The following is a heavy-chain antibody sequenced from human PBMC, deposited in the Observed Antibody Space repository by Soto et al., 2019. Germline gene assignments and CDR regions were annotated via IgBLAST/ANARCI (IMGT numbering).Heavy chain of an antibody. V-gene: IGHV3-23*01. J-gene: IGHJ4*02. CDR1: GFSFSIYA. D-gene: IGHD3-22*01. CDR2: ISGGGGST. CDR3: AKDPTSYDSSAQFDS. Sequence: EVQLLDSGGRLVQPGGSLRLSCAASGFSFSIYAMNWVRQAPGKGLEWVSGISGGGGSTYYADSVKGRFTISRDNSKNTLYLKMNSLRVEDTAVYYCAKDPTSYDSSAQFDSWGQGTLVTVSS.